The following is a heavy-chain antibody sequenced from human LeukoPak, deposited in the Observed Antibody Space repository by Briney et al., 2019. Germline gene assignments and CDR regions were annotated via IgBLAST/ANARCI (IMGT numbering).Heavy chain of an antibody. CDR3: AKRGSQLERRWGLSAP. D-gene: IGHD1-1*01. J-gene: IGHJ5*02. Sequence: SETLSLACAVDGGSVTTNYWGWLRQPPGKGLEWIGESDHRGSTNYSPSLRSRVSIFVDASKNHFSLRLNSVTAADTAVYYCAKRGSQLERRWGLSAPWGQGTLVTVSS. V-gene: IGHV4-34*01. CDR1: GGSVTTNY. CDR2: SDHRGST.